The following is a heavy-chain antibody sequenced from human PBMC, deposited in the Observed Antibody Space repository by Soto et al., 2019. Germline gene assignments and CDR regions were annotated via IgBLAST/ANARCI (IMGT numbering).Heavy chain of an antibody. D-gene: IGHD6-13*01. J-gene: IGHJ4*02. CDR3: ARDLYSSSWYYFDY. V-gene: IGHV1-2*04. Sequence: ASVKVSCKASGYTFTGYYMHWVRQAPGQGLEWMGWINPNSGGTNYAQKFQGWVTMTRDTSISPAYMELGRLRSDDTAVYYCARDLYSSSWYYFDYWGQGTLVTVSS. CDR1: GYTFTGYY. CDR2: INPNSGGT.